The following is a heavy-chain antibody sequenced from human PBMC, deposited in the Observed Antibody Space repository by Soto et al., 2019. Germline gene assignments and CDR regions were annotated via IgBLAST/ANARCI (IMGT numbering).Heavy chain of an antibody. CDR1: GFTFSSFG. D-gene: IGHD3-3*01. CDR2: IWYDGSKK. Sequence: QVQVVESGGGVVQPGRSLRLSCAASGFTFSSFGMRWVHQAPGKGLEWVSLIWYDGSKKSYGDSVKGRFTISRDNSRNTVYLQMNSLRADDTAVYYCARDASYYSLWSGYYPSRNGMDVWGQGTTVTVSS. J-gene: IGHJ6*02. V-gene: IGHV3-33*01. CDR3: ARDASYYSLWSGYYPSRNGMDV.